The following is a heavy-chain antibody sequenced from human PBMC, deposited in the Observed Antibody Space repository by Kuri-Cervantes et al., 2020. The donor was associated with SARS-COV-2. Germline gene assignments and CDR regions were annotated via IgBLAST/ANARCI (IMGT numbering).Heavy chain of an antibody. CDR3: ARGDPRTLSMISYFQH. J-gene: IGHJ1*01. CDR1: GGSISSSNYY. D-gene: IGHD3-22*01. Sequence: SETLSLTCTVSGGSISSSNYYWGWIRQSPGKGLEWIGSIYYSGITYYSPSLGGRVTILVDTSKNQFSLKVKSVTAADTAVYYCARGDPRTLSMISYFQHWGQGTLVTVSS. CDR2: IYYSGIT. V-gene: IGHV4-39*07.